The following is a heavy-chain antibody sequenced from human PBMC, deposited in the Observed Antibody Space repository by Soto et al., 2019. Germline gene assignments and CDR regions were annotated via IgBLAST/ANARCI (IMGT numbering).Heavy chain of an antibody. CDR2: IKSKTDGGTT. V-gene: IGHV3-15*01. D-gene: IGHD3-10*01. J-gene: IGHJ1*01. CDR3: NTARGTQGAEYCQH. CDR1: GFTFTNAW. Sequence: PGGSLRLSCAASGFTFTNAWMSWVRQAPGKGLEWVGRIKSKTDGGTTDYAAPVKGRFTISRDDSKNTLYMQMNSLKNEDTAVYYCNTARGTQGAEYCQHWGQATPVTVSS.